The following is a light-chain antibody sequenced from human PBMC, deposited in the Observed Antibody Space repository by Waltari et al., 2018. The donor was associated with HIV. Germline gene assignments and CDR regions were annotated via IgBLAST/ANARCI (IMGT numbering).Light chain of an antibody. CDR3: AAWDASLSVGV. CDR1: SSNIGRNY. CDR2: RRK. J-gene: IGLJ3*02. Sequence: QSVLTQPPSASGTPGQRVTISCSGRSSNIGRNYVYWYRQLPRTAPTTLIYRRKPRPSRVPYRFSASKSGTSASLAISGLLSENEADYYCAAWDASLSVGVFGGGTKLTVL. V-gene: IGLV1-47*01.